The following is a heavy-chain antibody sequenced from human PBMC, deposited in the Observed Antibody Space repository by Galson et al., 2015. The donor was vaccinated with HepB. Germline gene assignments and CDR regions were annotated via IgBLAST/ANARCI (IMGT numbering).Heavy chain of an antibody. CDR2: ISASGTYT. D-gene: IGHD4-17*01. J-gene: IGHJ4*02. Sequence: SLRLSCAASGFTFSDYYMTWIRQAPGKGLEWLSYISASGTYTNYADSVKGRFTISRDNAKNSMYLQMNSLRAEDTAVYYCARVADSDYGDHAHFDSWGLGTLVTVSS. V-gene: IGHV3-11*06. CDR1: GFTFSDYY. CDR3: ARVADSDYGDHAHFDS.